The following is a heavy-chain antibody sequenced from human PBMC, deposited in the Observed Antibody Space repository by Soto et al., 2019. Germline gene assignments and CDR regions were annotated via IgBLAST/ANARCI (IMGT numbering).Heavy chain of an antibody. CDR1: GYSSSDYY. CDR3: ARHYGGSAFDL. CDR2: IHYSGTT. J-gene: IGHJ3*01. Sequence: PSETLSLTCSVSGYSSSDYYWSWIRQTPGKGLEWIGYIHYSGTTYYNPSLRSRVTISEDMSRNQFSLSLRSVTAADTAVYFCARHYGGSAFDLWGQGPLVT. D-gene: IGHD3-16*01. V-gene: IGHV4-30-4*01.